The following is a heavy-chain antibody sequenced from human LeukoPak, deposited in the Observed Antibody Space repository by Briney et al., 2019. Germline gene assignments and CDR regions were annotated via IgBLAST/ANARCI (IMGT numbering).Heavy chain of an antibody. CDR3: AREGRVSGYDFDC. CDR2: INSDGSSI. Sequence: GGSLRLSCAASGFTFSRYWMHWVRQAPGKGLVWVSRINSDGSSITYADSVKGRFTISRDNAKNTLFLQMNSLRVEDTAVYYCAREGRVSGYDFDCWGQGTLVTVSS. CDR1: GFTFSRYW. J-gene: IGHJ4*02. D-gene: IGHD5-12*01. V-gene: IGHV3-74*03.